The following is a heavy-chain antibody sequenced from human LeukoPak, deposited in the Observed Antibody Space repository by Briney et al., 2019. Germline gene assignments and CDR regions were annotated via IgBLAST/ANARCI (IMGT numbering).Heavy chain of an antibody. CDR2: ISYDGSNK. CDR1: GFTFSSYG. CDR3: VRAMDV. V-gene: IGHV3-30*03. Sequence: GGSLRLSCAASGFTFSSYGMHWVRQAPGKGLEWVAIISYDGSNKYYADSVKGRFTISRDNSKNSLYLQMNSLRAEDTAVFYCVRAMDVWGQGTTVTVSS. J-gene: IGHJ6*02.